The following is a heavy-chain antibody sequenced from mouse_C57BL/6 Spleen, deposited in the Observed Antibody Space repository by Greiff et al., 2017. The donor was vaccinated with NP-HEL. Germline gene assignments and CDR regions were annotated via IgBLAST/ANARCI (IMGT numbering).Heavy chain of an antibody. CDR3: ARSAYYGSSYNWYFDV. CDR2: INPYNGGT. Sequence: VQLQQSGPVLVKPGASVKMSCKASGYTFTDYYMNWVKQSHGKSLEWIGVINPYNGGTSYNQKFKGKATLTVDKSSSTAYMELNSLTSEDSAVYYCARSAYYGSSYNWYFDVWGTGTTVTVSS. D-gene: IGHD1-1*01. J-gene: IGHJ1*03. V-gene: IGHV1-19*01. CDR1: GYTFTDYY.